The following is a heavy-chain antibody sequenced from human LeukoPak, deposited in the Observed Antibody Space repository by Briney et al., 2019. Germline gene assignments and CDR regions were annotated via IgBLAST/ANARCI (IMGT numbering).Heavy chain of an antibody. V-gene: IGHV3-21*01. CDR2: ISSSSSYI. J-gene: IGHJ4*02. D-gene: IGHD4-17*01. CDR1: GFTFSSYS. CDR3: ARDLTTVTTRG. Sequence: GGSLRLSCAASGFTFSSYSMNWDRQAPGKGLEWVSSISSSSSYIYYADSVKGRFTISRDNAKNSLYLQMNSLRAEDTAVYYCARDLTTVTTRGWGQGTLVTVSS.